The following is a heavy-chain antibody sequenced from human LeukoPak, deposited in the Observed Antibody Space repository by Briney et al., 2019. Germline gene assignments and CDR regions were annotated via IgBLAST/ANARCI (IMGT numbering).Heavy chain of an antibody. CDR1: GYTFTTYS. V-gene: IGHV1-18*01. CDR3: AREEGAPIAAANV. CDR2: ISAYNGNT. Sequence: GASVKVSCKASGYTFTTYSISWVRHAPGQGLEWMGWISAYNGNTNYAQKFQGRVTMTTDTSTSTAYMELRSLRSDDTAVYYCAREEGAPIAAANVWGLGTMVTVSS. D-gene: IGHD6-13*01. J-gene: IGHJ3*01.